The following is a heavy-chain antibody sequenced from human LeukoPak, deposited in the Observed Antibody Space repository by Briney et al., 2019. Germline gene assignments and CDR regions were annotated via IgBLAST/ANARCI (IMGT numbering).Heavy chain of an antibody. CDR1: GGTFSSYA. D-gene: IGHD5-12*01. Sequence: SVKVSCKASGGTFSSYAISWVRQAPGQGLEWMGGIIPIFGTANYAQKFQGRVTITAYESTSTAYMELSSLRSEDTAVYYCARSYSGYDEFYDYWGQGTLVTVSS. J-gene: IGHJ4*02. V-gene: IGHV1-69*13. CDR3: ARSYSGYDEFYDY. CDR2: IIPIFGTA.